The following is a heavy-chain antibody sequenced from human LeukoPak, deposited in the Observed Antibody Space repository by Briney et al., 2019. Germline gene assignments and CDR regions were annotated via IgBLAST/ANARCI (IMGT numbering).Heavy chain of an antibody. Sequence: GGSLRLSCAASGFTVSSNYMSWVRQAPGKGLEWVSVIYSGGSTYYADSVKGRFTISREHSKNTLYLQMNSLRAEDTAVYYCARAVPLRGAALSDYWGQGTLVTVSS. CDR1: GFTVSSNY. D-gene: IGHD3-10*01. CDR2: IYSGGST. V-gene: IGHV3-53*01. J-gene: IGHJ4*02. CDR3: ARAVPLRGAALSDY.